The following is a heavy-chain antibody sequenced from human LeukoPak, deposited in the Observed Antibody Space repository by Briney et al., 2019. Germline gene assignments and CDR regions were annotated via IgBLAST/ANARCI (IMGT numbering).Heavy chain of an antibody. CDR1: GFTFSSYA. D-gene: IGHD2-21*02. V-gene: IGHV3-23*01. CDR2: ISGSGGST. Sequence: GGSLRLSCAASGFTFSSYAMSWVRQAPGKGLEWVSAISGSGGSTYYADSVKGRFTISRDNSKNTLYLQMNSLRAEDTAVYYCARASDWGSASYFDYWGQGTLVTVSS. CDR3: ARASDWGSASYFDY. J-gene: IGHJ4*02.